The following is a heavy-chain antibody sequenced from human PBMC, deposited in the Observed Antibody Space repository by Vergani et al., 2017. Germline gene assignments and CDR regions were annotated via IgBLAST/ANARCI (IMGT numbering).Heavy chain of an antibody. CDR3: TRETHSSSWYFGIEYFDY. Sequence: EVQLVESGGGLVQPGGSLRLSCAASGFTVSSNYMSWVRQAPGKGLEWVSVIYSGGSTYYADSVKGRFTISRHNSKNTLYLQMNSLRAEDTAVYYCTRETHSSSWYFGIEYFDYWGQGTLVTVSS. J-gene: IGHJ4*02. V-gene: IGHV3-53*04. CDR1: GFTVSSNY. D-gene: IGHD6-13*01. CDR2: IYSGGST.